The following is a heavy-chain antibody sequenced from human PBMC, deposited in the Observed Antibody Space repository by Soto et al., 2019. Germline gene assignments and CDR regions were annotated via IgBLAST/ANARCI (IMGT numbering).Heavy chain of an antibody. V-gene: IGHV4-34*01. CDR2: INHSGST. D-gene: IGHD5-12*01. CDR3: ARDSIVATRSYYYYGMDV. Sequence: PSETLSLTCAVSGGSFSGYYWSWIRQPPGKGLEWIGEINHSGSTNYNPSLKSRVTISVDTSKNQFSLKLSSVTAADTAVYYCARDSIVATRSYYYYGMDVWGQGTTVTVSS. J-gene: IGHJ6*02. CDR1: GGSFSGYY.